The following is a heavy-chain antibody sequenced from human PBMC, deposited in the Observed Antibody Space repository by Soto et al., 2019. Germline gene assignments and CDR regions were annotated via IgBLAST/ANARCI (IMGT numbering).Heavy chain of an antibody. Sequence: SETLSLTCAVSGYSISSGYYWGWIRQPPGKGLEWIGSIYHSGSTYYNPSLKSRVTISVDTSKNQFSLKLSSVTAADTAVYYCARGTIQLWFLDYWGQGTLVTVSS. CDR1: GYSISSGYY. D-gene: IGHD5-18*01. CDR2: IYHSGST. CDR3: ARGTIQLWFLDY. J-gene: IGHJ4*02. V-gene: IGHV4-38-2*01.